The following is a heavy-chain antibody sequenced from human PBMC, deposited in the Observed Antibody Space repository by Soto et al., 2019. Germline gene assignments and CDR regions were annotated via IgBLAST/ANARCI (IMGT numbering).Heavy chain of an antibody. D-gene: IGHD2-8*01. CDR1: GVSFSGYY. Sequence: SETLSLTCAVYGVSFSGYYWSWIRQPPGKGLEWIGEINHSGSTNYNPSLKSRVTISVDTSKNQFSLKLSSVTAADTAVYYCARGTNGVPQLLDPWGQGTLVTVSS. V-gene: IGHV4-34*01. J-gene: IGHJ5*02. CDR2: INHSGST. CDR3: ARGTNGVPQLLDP.